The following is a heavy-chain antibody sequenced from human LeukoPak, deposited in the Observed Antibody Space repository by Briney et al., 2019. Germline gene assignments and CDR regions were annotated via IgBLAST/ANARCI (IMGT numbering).Heavy chain of an antibody. CDR1: GFTFSDYT. J-gene: IGHJ4*02. CDR3: ARASSIDY. Sequence: GGSLRLSCAAPGFTFSDYTMNWVRQAPGKGLEWVSSIRSSGLYTYYADSVKGRFTISRDNAKNSLYLQMNSLTAEDTAVYYCARASSIDYWGQGTLVTVSS. D-gene: IGHD3-10*01. V-gene: IGHV3-21*01. CDR2: IRSSGLYT.